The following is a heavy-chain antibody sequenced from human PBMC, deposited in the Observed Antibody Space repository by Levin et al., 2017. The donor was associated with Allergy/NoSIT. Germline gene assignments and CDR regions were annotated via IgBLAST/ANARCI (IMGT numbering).Heavy chain of an antibody. CDR3: ARGDSRMSLGGDGMDV. Sequence: SETLSLTCTVSGGSISSGDYYWSWIRQPPGKGLEWIGYIYYSGSTYYNPSLKSRVTISVDTSKNQFSLKLSSVTAADTAVYYCARGDSRMSLGGDGMDVWGQGTTVTVSS. J-gene: IGHJ6*02. CDR2: IYYSGST. CDR1: GGSISSGDYY. D-gene: IGHD3-16*01. V-gene: IGHV4-30-4*01.